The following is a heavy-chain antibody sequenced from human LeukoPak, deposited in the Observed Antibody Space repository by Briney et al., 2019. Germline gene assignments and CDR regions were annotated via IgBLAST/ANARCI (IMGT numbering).Heavy chain of an antibody. CDR3: AREDDSSGYYFDY. J-gene: IGHJ4*02. V-gene: IGHV3-30*01. D-gene: IGHD3-22*01. Sequence: GRSLRLSCAASGFTFSSYAMHWVRQAPGKGIEWVAVISYDGSNKYYADSVKGRFTISRDNSKNTLYLQMNSLRAEDTAVYYCAREDDSSGYYFDYWGQGTLVTVSS. CDR2: ISYDGSNK. CDR1: GFTFSSYA.